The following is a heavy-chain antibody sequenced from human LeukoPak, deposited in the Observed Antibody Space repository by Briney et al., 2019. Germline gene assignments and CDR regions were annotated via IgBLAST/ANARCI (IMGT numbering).Heavy chain of an antibody. V-gene: IGHV4-30-2*01. CDR2: IYHSGST. D-gene: IGHD5-18*01. J-gene: IGHJ4*02. CDR1: GGSISSGGYY. Sequence: SQTLSLTCTVSGGSISSGGYYWSWIRQPPGKGLEWIGYIYHSGSTYYNPSLKSRVTISVDRSKNQFSLKLSSVTAADTAVYYCARDRGGYTYSHDYWGQGTLVTVSS. CDR3: ARDRGGYTYSHDY.